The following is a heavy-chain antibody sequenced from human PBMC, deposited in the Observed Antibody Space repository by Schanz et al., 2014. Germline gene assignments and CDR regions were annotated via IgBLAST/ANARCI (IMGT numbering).Heavy chain of an antibody. J-gene: IGHJ3*01. V-gene: IGHV1-18*01. Sequence: QALLVQSGPAVKMPGASVRVSCEASGYRFITYGISWVRQAPGQGLEWMGWISGCNGDTKHAQKFQGRVSLATDTYAAAVYLNRRRLRSADTDVCFCETDEVDWKTTEAFDVWGPGTIISVSS. D-gene: IGHD3-9*01. CDR2: ISGCNGDT. CDR1: GYRFITYG. CDR3: ETDEVDWKTTEAFDV.